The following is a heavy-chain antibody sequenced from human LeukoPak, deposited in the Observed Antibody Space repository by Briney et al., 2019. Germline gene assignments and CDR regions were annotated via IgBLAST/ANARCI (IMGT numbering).Heavy chain of an antibody. CDR2: ISYDGSNK. CDR3: ARVPGAFDI. V-gene: IGHV3-30-3*01. CDR1: GFTFSSYA. J-gene: IGHJ3*02. D-gene: IGHD1-14*01. Sequence: GGSLRLPCAASGFTFSSYAMHWVRQAPGKGLEWVAVISYDGSNKYYADSVKGRFTISRDNSKNTLYLQMNSLRAEDTAVYYCARVPGAFDIWGQGTMVTVSS.